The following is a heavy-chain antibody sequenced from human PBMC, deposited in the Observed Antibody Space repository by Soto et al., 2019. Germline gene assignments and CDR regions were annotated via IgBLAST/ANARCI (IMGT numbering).Heavy chain of an antibody. Sequence: PGGSVRLSYAASGFNFSDYYMGWSRQTPGKGLEWISYIGRSGNYTNFADSVEGRFTISRDNAKNSVYLQMNSLRAEDTAVYYCARDSDETGTTGYYERDVWGPGTTVTVS. CDR2: IGRSGNYT. V-gene: IGHV3-11*06. D-gene: IGHD1-1*01. CDR3: ARDSDETGTTGYYERDV. J-gene: IGHJ6*02. CDR1: GFNFSDYY.